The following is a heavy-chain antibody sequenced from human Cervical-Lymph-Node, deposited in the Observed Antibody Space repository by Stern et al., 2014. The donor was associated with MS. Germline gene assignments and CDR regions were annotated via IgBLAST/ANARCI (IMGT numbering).Heavy chain of an antibody. CDR3: LRRGRVDTAMVDLDY. CDR1: GFTFSSYA. J-gene: IGHJ4*02. Sequence: EVQLVESGGGLVQPGGSLRLSCAASGFTFSSYAMSWVRQAPGKGLEGVSAIRGSGGSTYYADSVKGRFTISRDNSKNTLYLQMNSLRAEDTAVYYCLRRGRVDTAMVDLDYWGQGTLVTVSS. V-gene: IGHV3-23*04. D-gene: IGHD5-18*01. CDR2: IRGSGGST.